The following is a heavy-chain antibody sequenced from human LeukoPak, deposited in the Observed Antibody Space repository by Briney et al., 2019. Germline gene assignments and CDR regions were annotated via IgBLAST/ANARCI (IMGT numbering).Heavy chain of an antibody. V-gene: IGHV4-39*07. J-gene: IGHJ3*02. CDR1: GGSISSSNSY. Sequence: SETLSLTCTVSGGSISSSNSYWGWIRQPPGKGLEWIGSIYYTGSTYSNPSLKSRVTISVDTSKNQFSLKLSSVTAADTAVYYCARDGVAVAGTVSAFDIWGQGTMVTVSS. D-gene: IGHD6-19*01. CDR3: ARDGVAVAGTVSAFDI. CDR2: IYYTGST.